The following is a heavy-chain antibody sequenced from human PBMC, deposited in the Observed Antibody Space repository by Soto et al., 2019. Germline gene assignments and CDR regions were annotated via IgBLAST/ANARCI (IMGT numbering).Heavy chain of an antibody. CDR1: GDTFTFYS. CDR2: INPILSMS. CDR3: ASSYGSGYRAFDY. V-gene: IGHV1-69*02. D-gene: IGHD3-10*01. Sequence: QVQLVQSGAEVKKPGSSVRVSCKASGDTFTFYSINWVRQAPGLGLEWMGRINPILSMSNYAQRFQGRVTMTADKSTSTASMEPSSLRSEDTAMYYCASSYGSGYRAFDYWGQGALVTVSS. J-gene: IGHJ4*02.